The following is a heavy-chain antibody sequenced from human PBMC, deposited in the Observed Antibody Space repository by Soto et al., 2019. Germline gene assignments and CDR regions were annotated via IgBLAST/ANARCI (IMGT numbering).Heavy chain of an antibody. J-gene: IGHJ6*02. Sequence: TLSLTCAVYCGPFCGYYWSWIREPPGKGLEWIGEINHSGSTYYNPSLQSRITISRDTSNNEFSLRLRSVTAADTAVYYCARDSRTPSGGMDVWGQGTTVTVSS. CDR1: CGPFCGYY. CDR3: ARDSRTPSGGMDV. V-gene: IGHV4-34*09. CDR2: INHSGST.